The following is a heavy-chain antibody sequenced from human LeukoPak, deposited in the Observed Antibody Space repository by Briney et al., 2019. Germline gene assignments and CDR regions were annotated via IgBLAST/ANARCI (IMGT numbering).Heavy chain of an antibody. J-gene: IGHJ6*03. Sequence: SETLSLTCTVSGGSISSGGYYWSWIRQHPGKGLEWIGYIYYSGSTYYNPSLKSRVTISVDTSKNQFSLKLSSVTAADTAVYYCAREGITMVRGVRYYMDVWGKGTTVTVSS. CDR2: IYYSGST. V-gene: IGHV4-31*03. CDR3: AREGITMVRGVRYYMDV. CDR1: GGSISSGGYY. D-gene: IGHD3-10*01.